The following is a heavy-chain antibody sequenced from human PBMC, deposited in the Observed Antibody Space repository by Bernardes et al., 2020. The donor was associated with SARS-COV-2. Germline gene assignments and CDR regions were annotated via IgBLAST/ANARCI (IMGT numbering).Heavy chain of an antibody. CDR2: FYSGGNT. Sequence: GWSLRLSCAASGFTVSNNYMGWVRQAPGKGLEWVSIFYSGGNTYYADSVKGRFTISRDNSNLYLQMNSLRAEDTAVYFCARGRPPAGAGAFDFWGQGTMVTVSS. CDR3: ARGRPPAGAGAFDF. CDR1: GFTVSNNY. D-gene: IGHD6-13*01. J-gene: IGHJ3*01. V-gene: IGHV3-66*01.